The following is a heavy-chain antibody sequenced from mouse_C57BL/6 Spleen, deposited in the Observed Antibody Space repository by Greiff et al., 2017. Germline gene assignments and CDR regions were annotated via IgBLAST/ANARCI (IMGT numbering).Heavy chain of an antibody. CDR3: ARVTTYYAMDY. Sequence: VQLQQSGPELVKPGASVKISCKASGYTFTDYYMNWVKQSHGKSLEWIGDINPNNGGTSYNQKFKGKATLTVDKSSSTAYMELRSLTSEDSAVDYCARVTTYYAMDYWGQGTSVTVAS. J-gene: IGHJ4*01. CDR2: INPNNGGT. V-gene: IGHV1-26*01. CDR1: GYTFTDYY. D-gene: IGHD1-1*01.